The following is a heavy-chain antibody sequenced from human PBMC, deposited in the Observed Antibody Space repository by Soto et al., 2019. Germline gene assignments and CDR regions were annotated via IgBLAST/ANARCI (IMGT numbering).Heavy chain of an antibody. J-gene: IGHJ4*02. Sequence: GASVKVSCKVSGYTLTELSMHWVRQAPGKGLEWMGGFDPEDGETIYAQKFQGRVTMTEDTSTDTAYMELSSLRSEDTAVYYCATLAGFLDPARHFDYWGQGXLVTVYS. V-gene: IGHV1-24*01. D-gene: IGHD3-3*01. CDR3: ATLAGFLDPARHFDY. CDR2: FDPEDGET. CDR1: GYTLTELS.